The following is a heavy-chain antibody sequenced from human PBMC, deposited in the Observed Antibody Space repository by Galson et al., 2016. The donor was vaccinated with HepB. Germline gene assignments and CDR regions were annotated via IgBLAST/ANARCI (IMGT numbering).Heavy chain of an antibody. Sequence: SVKVSCKASGATFSNYRIDWVRQAPGQGLEWMGGIIPLSGTPNYAEKFQVRVTFTADESTSTAYMELRSLRSEDTAAYFCARGGPSNQALLFPEPLRTWGQGTLVTVS. CDR2: IIPLSGTP. CDR3: ARGGPSNQALLFPEPLRT. CDR1: GATFSNYR. D-gene: IGHD2-21*02. V-gene: IGHV1-69*13. J-gene: IGHJ4*02.